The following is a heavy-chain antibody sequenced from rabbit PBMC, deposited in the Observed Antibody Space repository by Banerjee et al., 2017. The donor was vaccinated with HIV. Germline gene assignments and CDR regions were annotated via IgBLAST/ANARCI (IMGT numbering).Heavy chain of an antibody. J-gene: IGHJ4*01. V-gene: IGHV1S40*01. Sequence: QSLEESGGDLVKPGASLTLTCTASGFSFSNNYYMCWVRQAPGKGLGWIACIYTGSSGGTWYASWAKGRFTISKTSPTTVTLQMTSLTAADTATYFCARSDSDYGYAFNLWGPGTLVTVS. CDR3: ARSDSDYGYAFNL. D-gene: IGHD6-1*01. CDR2: IYTGSSGGT. CDR1: GFSFSNNYY.